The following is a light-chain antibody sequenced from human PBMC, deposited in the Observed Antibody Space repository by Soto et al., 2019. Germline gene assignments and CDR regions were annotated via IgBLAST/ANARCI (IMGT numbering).Light chain of an antibody. CDR2: AAS. CDR3: QQLNSYPHT. V-gene: IGKV1-9*01. J-gene: IGKJ5*01. CDR1: QGISSY. Sequence: IQLTQSPSSLSASVGDRVTTTCRASQGISSYLAWYQQKPGKAPKLLIYAASTLQSGVPSRFSGSGSGTDFTPAISSLQPEDFATYYCQQLNSYPHTFGQGTRLEIK.